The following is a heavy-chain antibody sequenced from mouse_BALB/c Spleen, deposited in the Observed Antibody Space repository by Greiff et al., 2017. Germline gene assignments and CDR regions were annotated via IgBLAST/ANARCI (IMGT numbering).Heavy chain of an antibody. CDR3: ARQGGTTALFDY. V-gene: IGHV5-6*01. CDR1: GFTFSSYG. D-gene: IGHD1-2*01. CDR2: ISSGGSYT. J-gene: IGHJ2*01. Sequence: EVQVVESGGDLVKPGGSLKLSCAASGFTFSSYGMSWVRQTPDKRLEWVATISSGGSYTYYPDSVKGRFTISRDNAKNTLYLQMSSLKSEDTAMYYCARQGGTTALFDYWGQGTTLTVSS.